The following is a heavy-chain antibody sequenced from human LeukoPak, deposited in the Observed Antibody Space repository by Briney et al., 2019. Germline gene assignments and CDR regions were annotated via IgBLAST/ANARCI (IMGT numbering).Heavy chain of an antibody. Sequence: PSETLSLTCTVSGGSISRYYWSWIRQSPGKGLEWIGYIYYSGSTDYNPSLKSRVTISLDMSKNQFSVKLSSVTAADTAVYFCARVGRGTAGGPTGFDSWGQGTLVTVSS. CDR2: IYYSGST. D-gene: IGHD1-14*01. V-gene: IGHV4-59*01. J-gene: IGHJ4*02. CDR3: ARVGRGTAGGPTGFDS. CDR1: GGSISRYY.